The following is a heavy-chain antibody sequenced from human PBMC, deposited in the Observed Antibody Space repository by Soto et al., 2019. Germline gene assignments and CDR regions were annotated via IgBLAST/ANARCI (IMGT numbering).Heavy chain of an antibody. Sequence: GASVKVSCTASGYTFTIYGISWVRQAPGQGLEWMGWISAYNGNTNYAQKLQGRVTMTTDISTSTAYMELRSLRSDDTAVYYCARLGYCSSTSCYTYYYYGMDVWGQGTTVTVSS. J-gene: IGHJ6*02. CDR2: ISAYNGNT. CDR1: GYTFTIYG. V-gene: IGHV1-18*01. CDR3: ARLGYCSSTSCYTYYYYGMDV. D-gene: IGHD2-2*01.